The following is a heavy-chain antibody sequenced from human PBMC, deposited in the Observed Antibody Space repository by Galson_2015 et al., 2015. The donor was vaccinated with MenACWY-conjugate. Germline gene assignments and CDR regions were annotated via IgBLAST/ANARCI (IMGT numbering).Heavy chain of an antibody. V-gene: IGHV1-69*13. CDR3: ARSSRLYDCFFDR. CDR1: GRIFSNYA. CDR2: IIPMFGTA. Sequence: SVKVSCKASGRIFSNYAISWVRQAPGQGPEWMGGIIPMFGTAKYAQKFQGRVTITADESTRIAYMELSSLRSDDTAVYYCARSSRLYDCFFDRWGRGTLVTVSS. D-gene: IGHD2-2*02. J-gene: IGHJ2*01.